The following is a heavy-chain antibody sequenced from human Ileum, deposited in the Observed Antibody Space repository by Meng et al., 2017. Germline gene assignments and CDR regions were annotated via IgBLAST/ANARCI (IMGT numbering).Heavy chain of an antibody. D-gene: IGHD2-2*01. J-gene: IGHJ4*02. CDR2: VHYTGST. Sequence: QVQLQESGPGLVKVSQTLSLTCTVSGGSIGSAAYYWTWIRQHPAKGLEWIGYVHYTGSTSYNPSLEGRTSTSIDTSNNQFSLKVTSVTAADTAVYYCARGVSAAGLFDNWGPGTLVTVSS. CDR3: ARGVSAAGLFDN. CDR1: GGSIGSAAYY. V-gene: IGHV4-31*03.